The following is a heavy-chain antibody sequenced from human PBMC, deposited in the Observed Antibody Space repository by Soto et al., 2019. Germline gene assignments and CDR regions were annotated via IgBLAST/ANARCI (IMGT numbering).Heavy chain of an antibody. CDR2: ISSSSSTI. Sequence: GGSLRLSCAASGFTFSSYSMNWVRQAPGKGLEWVSYISSSSSTIYYADSVKGRFTISRDNAKNSLYLQMNSLRAEDTAVYYCARSRYCSSTSCYGAFDIWGQGTMVTVSS. CDR1: GFTFSSYS. D-gene: IGHD2-2*01. V-gene: IGHV3-48*01. CDR3: ARSRYCSSTSCYGAFDI. J-gene: IGHJ3*02.